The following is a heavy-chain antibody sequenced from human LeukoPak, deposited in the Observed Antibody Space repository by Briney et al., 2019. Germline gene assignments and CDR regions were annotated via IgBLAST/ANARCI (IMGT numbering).Heavy chain of an antibody. V-gene: IGHV1-3*01. Sequence: GASVTVSCKASGYTFTSYAMHWVRQAPGQRLEWMGWINAGNGNTKYSQKFQGRVTITRDTSASTAYMELSSLRSEDTAVYYCARADWAAAGNYWGQGALVTVSS. D-gene: IGHD6-13*01. CDR2: INAGNGNT. CDR1: GYTFTSYA. CDR3: ARADWAAAGNY. J-gene: IGHJ4*02.